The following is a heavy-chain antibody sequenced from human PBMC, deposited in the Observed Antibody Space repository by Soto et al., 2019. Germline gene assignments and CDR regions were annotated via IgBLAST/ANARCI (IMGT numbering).Heavy chain of an antibody. J-gene: IGHJ4*02. CDR3: ARYRREAVAGYTLDN. Sequence: SETLSLTCTVSGGSISSNYWTWIRQPPGMGLEWIGYVYNSGSTNYNPSLKSRVTISEDTSKSQFSLKVNSMTAADTAVYYCARYRREAVAGYTLDNWGQGILVTVSS. D-gene: IGHD6-13*01. V-gene: IGHV4-59*01. CDR2: VYNSGST. CDR1: GGSISSNY.